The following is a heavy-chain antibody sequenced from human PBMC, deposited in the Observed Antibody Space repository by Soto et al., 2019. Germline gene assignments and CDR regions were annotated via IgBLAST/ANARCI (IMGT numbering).Heavy chain of an antibody. CDR2: MYNTGRT. V-gene: IGHV4-59*01. J-gene: IGHJ6*02. D-gene: IGHD2-21*02. CDR3: ARDLWGYCGTDCYPLDV. Sequence: SETLSLTCIVSGGSISRYYLSWIRQPPGKGLEWIGYMYNTGRTVYNPSFKSRVTISVDTSKNQFSLQLDSVTAADTAVYYCARDLWGYCGTDCYPLDVWGQGTTVTVSS. CDR1: GGSISRYY.